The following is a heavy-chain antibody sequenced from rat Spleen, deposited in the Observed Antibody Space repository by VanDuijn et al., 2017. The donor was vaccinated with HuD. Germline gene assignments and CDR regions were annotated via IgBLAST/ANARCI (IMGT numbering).Heavy chain of an antibody. Sequence: EVQLVESGGGLVQPGRSLKLSCAASGFTFSSFAMAWVRQAPKKGLEWVATITSGGSNTYYPDSVKGRFTISRDNAKSTLYLQMDSLRSEDTATYYCAKEGGTTWDYWGQGVMVTVSS. CDR2: ITSGGSNT. D-gene: IGHD1-5*01. CDR3: AKEGGTTWDY. V-gene: IGHV5-25*01. CDR1: GFTFSSFA. J-gene: IGHJ2*01.